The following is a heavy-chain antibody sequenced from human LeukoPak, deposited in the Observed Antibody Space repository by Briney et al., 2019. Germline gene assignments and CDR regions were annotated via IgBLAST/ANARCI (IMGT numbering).Heavy chain of an antibody. V-gene: IGHV1-69*04. Sequence: SVKVSCTASGGTFSSYAISWVRQAPGQGLEWMGRIIPILGIANYAQKFQGRVTITADKSTSTAYMELSSPRSEDTAVYYCARDHTRSRVDPWGQGTLVTVSS. CDR3: ARDHTRSRVDP. J-gene: IGHJ5*02. CDR1: GGTFSSYA. CDR2: IIPILGIA. D-gene: IGHD6-19*01.